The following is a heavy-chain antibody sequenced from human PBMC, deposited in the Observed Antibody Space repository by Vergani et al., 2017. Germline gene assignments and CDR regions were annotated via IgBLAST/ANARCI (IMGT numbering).Heavy chain of an antibody. CDR1: GYSFTHYR. J-gene: IGHJ4*02. CDR2: IHPAESDT. V-gene: IGHV5-51*01. D-gene: IGHD3-22*01. Sequence: EVQLVQSGAEVKKPGESLKISCQISGYSFTHYRIGWVRQMPAKGLEWMGIIHPAESDTRYSPSVQSQVTISVDKSISTAYLQRSSLRAADSAMYYCARLYGRDSSGSKYFDYWGQGTLVTVSS. CDR3: ARLYGRDSSGSKYFDY.